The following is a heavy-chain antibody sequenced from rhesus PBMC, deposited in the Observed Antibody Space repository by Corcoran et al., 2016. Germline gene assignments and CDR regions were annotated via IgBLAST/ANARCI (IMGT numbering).Heavy chain of an antibody. CDR1: GFTFSDHY. J-gene: IGHJ4*01. D-gene: IGHD3-22*01. CDR3: ARRYWSDYYFWY. CDR2: ISGGRTTP. V-gene: IGHV3-110*01. Sequence: EVQLLESGGGLEQPGGSLRLSCVASGFTFSDHYMDWVRQAPGKGLEWVSRISGGRTTPFYPDSVKGRFTISRDDAKNTVYLQMTSLRAEDTAVYYCARRYWSDYYFWYWGQGVLVTVSS.